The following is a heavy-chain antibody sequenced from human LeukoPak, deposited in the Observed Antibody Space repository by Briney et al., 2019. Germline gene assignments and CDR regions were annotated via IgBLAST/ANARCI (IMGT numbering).Heavy chain of an antibody. V-gene: IGHV3-74*01. Sequence: GGSLRLSCAASGFTFSSYWMHWVRQAPGKGLVWVSRINSDDSSTSYADSVKGRFTISRDNAKNTLYLQMNSLRADDTAEYYCARAAGAVYSSGWYAWAYWGQGTLVTVSS. J-gene: IGHJ4*02. D-gene: IGHD6-19*01. CDR2: INSDDSST. CDR1: GFTFSSYW. CDR3: ARAAGAVYSSGWYAWAY.